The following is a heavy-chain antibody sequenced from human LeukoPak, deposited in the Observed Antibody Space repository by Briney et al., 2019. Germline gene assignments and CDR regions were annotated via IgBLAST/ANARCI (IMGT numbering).Heavy chain of an antibody. Sequence: PGGTLRLSCAASAFTFSNYGMSWVRQAPGKGLEWVSSITVSGFGTYYAGSVKGRFTISRNNSKNTLYLQRNSLRAEDTAVYYCAKVWSTSWPNWFDPRGQGTLVTVAS. J-gene: IGHJ5*02. CDR1: AFTFSNYG. D-gene: IGHD6-13*01. CDR2: ITVSGFGT. V-gene: IGHV3-23*01. CDR3: AKVWSTSWPNWFDP.